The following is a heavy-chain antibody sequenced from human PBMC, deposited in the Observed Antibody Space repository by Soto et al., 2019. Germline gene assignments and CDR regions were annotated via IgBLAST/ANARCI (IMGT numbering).Heavy chain of an antibody. J-gene: IGHJ4*02. CDR3: ARASDYVWGSFRPLYDY. V-gene: IGHV4-59*01. Sequence: SETLSLTCAVFGDSISSYYWNWIRQPPGKGLEWIGYVYDSGSTNYNPSLKSRAAISVDTSKSQFSLKLTSVTAADTAVYYCARASDYVWGSFRPLYDYWGQGILVTVSS. CDR1: GDSISSYY. D-gene: IGHD3-16*02. CDR2: VYDSGST.